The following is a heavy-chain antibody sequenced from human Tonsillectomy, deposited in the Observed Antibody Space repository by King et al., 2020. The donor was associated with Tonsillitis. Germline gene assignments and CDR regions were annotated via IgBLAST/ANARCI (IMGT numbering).Heavy chain of an antibody. CDR3: ARSKRIMIMFGGVAPGGY. CDR2: INPSGGST. V-gene: IGHV1-46*01. CDR1: GYTFTSYY. D-gene: IGHD3-16*01. Sequence: QLVQSAAEVKKPGASVKVSCKASGYTFTSYYLHWVRQAPGQGLEWMGIINPSGGSTSYAQKFQGRVTMTRDTSTSTVYMELSSLRSEDTAVYYCARSKRIMIMFGGVAPGGYWGQGTLVTVSS. J-gene: IGHJ4*02.